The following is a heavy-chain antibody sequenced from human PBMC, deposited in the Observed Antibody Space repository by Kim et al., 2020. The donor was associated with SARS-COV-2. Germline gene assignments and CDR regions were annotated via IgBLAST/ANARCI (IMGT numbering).Heavy chain of an antibody. CDR3: ARVGSWDSSGYSDDY. V-gene: IGHV1-69*01. Sequence: QKFQGKVTITADESTSTAYMELSSLRSEDTAVYYCARVGSWDSSGYSDDYWGQGTLVTVSS. D-gene: IGHD3-22*01. J-gene: IGHJ4*02.